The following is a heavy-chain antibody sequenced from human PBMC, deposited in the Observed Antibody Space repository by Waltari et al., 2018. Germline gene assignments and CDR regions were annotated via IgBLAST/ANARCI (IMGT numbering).Heavy chain of an antibody. D-gene: IGHD3-16*01. Sequence: QVQLVQSGAEVKKPGSSVKVSCKASGGTFSSYAISWVRPAPGKGLAWMGGIITILGKANYGQKFQGRVTITAEESTSTAYRELRSLRCEDTAVYYCARDALRGPTSSDAFDIWGQGTMVTGSS. CDR3: ARDALRGPTSSDAFDI. V-gene: IGHV1-69*01. J-gene: IGHJ3*02. CDR1: GGTFSSYA. CDR2: IITILGKA.